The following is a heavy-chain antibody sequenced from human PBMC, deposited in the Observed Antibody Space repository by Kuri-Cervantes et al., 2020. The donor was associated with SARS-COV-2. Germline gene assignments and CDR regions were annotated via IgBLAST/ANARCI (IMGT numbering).Heavy chain of an antibody. CDR1: GGTFSSYT. V-gene: IGHV1-69*02. J-gene: IGHJ3*02. D-gene: IGHD6-19*01. Sequence: SVKVSCKASGGTFSSYTISWVRQAPGQGLEWMGRIIPILGIANYAQKFQGRVTITADKSTSTAYMELSSLRSEDTAVYYCARQASGWSSGAFDIWGQGTMVTVSS. CDR2: IIPILGIA. CDR3: ARQASGWSSGAFDI.